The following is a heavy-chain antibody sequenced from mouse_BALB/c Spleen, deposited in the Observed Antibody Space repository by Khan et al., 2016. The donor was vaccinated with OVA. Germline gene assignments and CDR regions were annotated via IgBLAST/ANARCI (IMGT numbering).Heavy chain of an antibody. CDR1: GYSITSDYA. Sequence: EVQLQESGPGLVKPSQSLSLTCTVTGYSITSDYAWNWIRQLPGNKLEWMGFISYSGNTNYNPFLKSRISITRDTSKNQFFLQLNSVTTEDTATYYCARVYGGDFDYWGQGTTLTVSS. D-gene: IGHD1-1*01. CDR3: ARVYGGDFDY. J-gene: IGHJ2*01. V-gene: IGHV3-2*02. CDR2: ISYSGNT.